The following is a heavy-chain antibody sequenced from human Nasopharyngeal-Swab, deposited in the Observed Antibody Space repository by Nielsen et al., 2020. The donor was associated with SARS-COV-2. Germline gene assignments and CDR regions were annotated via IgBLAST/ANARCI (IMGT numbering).Heavy chain of an antibody. CDR2: ISSSTSYI. CDR3: ARDGLDYDFWSAYFMDV. J-gene: IGHJ6*02. D-gene: IGHD3-3*01. Sequence: GGSLRLSCATSGFTFSTYAMHWVRKAQGKGLEWLSSISSSTSYIYYADSVKGRFTISRDNAKNSLYLQMNSLRAEDTAVYYCARDGLDYDFWSAYFMDVWGQGTTVTVSS. V-gene: IGHV3-21*01. CDR1: GFTFSTYA.